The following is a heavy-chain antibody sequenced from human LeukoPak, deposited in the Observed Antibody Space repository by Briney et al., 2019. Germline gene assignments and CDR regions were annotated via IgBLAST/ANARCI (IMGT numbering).Heavy chain of an antibody. Sequence: GASVKVSCKASGYTFTSYGISWVRQAPGQGLEWMGWTSAYNGNTNYAQKLQGRVTMTTDTSTSTAYMELRSLRSDDTAVCYCARSVVVVAATIDDAFDIWGQGTMVTVSS. CDR3: ARSVVVVAATIDDAFDI. J-gene: IGHJ3*02. D-gene: IGHD2-15*01. CDR1: GYTFTSYG. CDR2: TSAYNGNT. V-gene: IGHV1-18*01.